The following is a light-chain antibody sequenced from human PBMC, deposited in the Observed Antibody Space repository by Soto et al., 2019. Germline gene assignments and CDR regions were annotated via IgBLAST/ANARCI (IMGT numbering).Light chain of an antibody. Sequence: QSVLTQPASVSGSPGQSITISCTGSSSNVGNYNLVSWFQQHPGKAPKLMIYEATKRPSGVSNRFSGSKSGNTASLTISGLQAEDEAEYYCCSFAGSTTFVTFVFGGGTKLTVL. CDR3: CSFAGSTTFVTFV. CDR1: SSNVGNYNL. V-gene: IGLV2-23*02. J-gene: IGLJ2*01. CDR2: EAT.